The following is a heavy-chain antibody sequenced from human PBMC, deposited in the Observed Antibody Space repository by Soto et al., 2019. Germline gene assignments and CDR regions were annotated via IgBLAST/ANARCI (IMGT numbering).Heavy chain of an antibody. CDR3: ARLIGNSWLDS. J-gene: IGHJ5*01. D-gene: IGHD3-16*01. CDR1: GGSVSSNSAT. CDR2: TYYRSKWSN. Sequence: SQTLSLTCAISGGSVSSNSATWDWISRSPSRGLEWLGRTYYRSKWSNDYAVSVKGRITINPDTSNNQVSLHLNSVTPDDTAVYYCARLIGNSWLDSWGQGTLVTVSS. V-gene: IGHV6-1*01.